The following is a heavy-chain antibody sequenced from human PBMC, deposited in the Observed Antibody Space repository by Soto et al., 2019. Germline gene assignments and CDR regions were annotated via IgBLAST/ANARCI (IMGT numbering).Heavy chain of an antibody. CDR3: ARDKGDQSRHYGMDV. D-gene: IGHD3-10*01. CDR2: ISSSGSTI. Sequence: GGSLRLSCAASGFTFSSYEMNWVRQAPGKGLEWVSYISSSGSTIYYADSVKGRFTISRDNAKNSLYLQMNSLRAEDTAVYYCARDKGDQSRHYGMDVWGQGTTVTVSS. V-gene: IGHV3-48*03. J-gene: IGHJ6*02. CDR1: GFTFSSYE.